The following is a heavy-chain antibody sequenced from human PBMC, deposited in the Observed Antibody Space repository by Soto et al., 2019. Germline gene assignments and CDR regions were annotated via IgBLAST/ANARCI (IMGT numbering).Heavy chain of an antibody. J-gene: IGHJ5*02. Sequence: GGSLRLSCAASGFTFSSYGMHWVRQAPGKGLEWVAVIWYDGSNKYYADSVKGRFTISRDNSKNTLYLQMNSLRAEDTAVYYCARVGARYSSSSGWFDPWGQGTLVTVSS. CDR3: ARVGARYSSSSGWFDP. CDR1: GFTFSSYG. D-gene: IGHD6-6*01. V-gene: IGHV3-33*01. CDR2: IWYDGSNK.